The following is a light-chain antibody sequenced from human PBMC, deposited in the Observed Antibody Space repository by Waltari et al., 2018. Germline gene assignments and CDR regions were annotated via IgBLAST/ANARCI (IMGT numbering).Light chain of an antibody. CDR1: NNDIGSYNL. Sequence: QPALTQPASVSGSPGQSITISCTGPNNDIGSYNLSSWYQQHPGKAPKVIIFEVNKRPSGVSNRFSGSKSGNTASLTVSGLHPEDEADYYCCSYAGTPRVVFGGGTKLTVL. CDR3: CSYAGTPRVV. CDR2: EVN. J-gene: IGLJ2*01. V-gene: IGLV2-23*02.